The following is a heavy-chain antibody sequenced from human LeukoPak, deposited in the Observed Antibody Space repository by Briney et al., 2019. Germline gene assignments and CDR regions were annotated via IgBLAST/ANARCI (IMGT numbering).Heavy chain of an antibody. Sequence: QPGGSLRLSCAASGFTFSSYAMSWVRQAPGKGLEWVSLISGDGVSTFYADSVKGRFSISRDNGKNSLYLEMNSLRTEDAAMYYCAKESGKFDYWGQGTLVAVSS. CDR1: GFTFSSYA. CDR2: ISGDGVST. J-gene: IGHJ4*02. V-gene: IGHV3-43*02. CDR3: AKESGKFDY.